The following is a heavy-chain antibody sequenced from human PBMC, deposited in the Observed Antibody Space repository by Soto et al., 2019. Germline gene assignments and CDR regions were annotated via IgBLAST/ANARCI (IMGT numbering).Heavy chain of an antibody. CDR3: AXGRASDCPGCXQDY. V-gene: IGHV3-23*01. CDR1: AFTFSSYA. D-gene: IGHD2-21*02. Sequence: EVQLLESGGGLAQPGGSLRLSCAASAFTFSSYAMSWVRQAPGKGLEWVSAVSGSGDSTYYADSVKGRFTISRDNSKNPLYLQMNSLRAEDTAVYYCAXGRASDCPGCXQDYWGQGTXVT. J-gene: IGHJ4*02. CDR2: VSGSGDST.